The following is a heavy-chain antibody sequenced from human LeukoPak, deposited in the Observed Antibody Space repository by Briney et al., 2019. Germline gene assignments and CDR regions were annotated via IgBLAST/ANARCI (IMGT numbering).Heavy chain of an antibody. CDR1: GFTFTSYG. Sequence: GRSLRLSWAAYGFTFTSYGMHCIRQAPGKGLEWVAVISYDGSNKYYADSVKGRFTISRDNSKNTLYLQMNSLRAEDTAVYYCTRGQGIADYWGQGTLVTVSS. J-gene: IGHJ4*02. CDR3: TRGQGIADY. V-gene: IGHV3-30*03. CDR2: ISYDGSNK. D-gene: IGHD6-13*01.